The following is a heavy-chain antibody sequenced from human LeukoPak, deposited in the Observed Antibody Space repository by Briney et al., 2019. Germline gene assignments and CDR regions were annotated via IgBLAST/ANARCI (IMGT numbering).Heavy chain of an antibody. V-gene: IGHV3-23*01. D-gene: IGHD2-2*01. J-gene: IGHJ4*02. CDR1: GFTFNTYA. CDR3: ARDHDIVVVPAAMTIDY. Sequence: GGSLRLSCAASGFTFNTYAMSWVRQAPGKGLEWVSGISASGGSTYYADSVKGRFTISRDNSKNTLYLQMNSLRAEDTAVYYCARDHDIVVVPAAMTIDYWGQGTLVTVSS. CDR2: ISASGGST.